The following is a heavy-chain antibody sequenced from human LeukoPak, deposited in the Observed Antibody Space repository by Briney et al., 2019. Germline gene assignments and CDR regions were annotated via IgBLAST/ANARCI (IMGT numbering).Heavy chain of an antibody. CDR1: GGSISSGGYS. Sequence: SETLSLTCAVSGGSISSGGYSWSWIRQPPGKALEWIGYIYYTGTTKYNPSLKSRATISLDTSKNQFSLKLTSVTAADTALFFCARGYDIDVWGQGTTVTVSS. CDR3: ARGYDIDV. V-gene: IGHV4-61*08. CDR2: IYYTGTT. J-gene: IGHJ6*02.